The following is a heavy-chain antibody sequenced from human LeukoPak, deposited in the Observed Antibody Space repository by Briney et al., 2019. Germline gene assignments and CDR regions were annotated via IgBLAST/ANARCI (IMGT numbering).Heavy chain of an antibody. CDR2: IKSDGSDT. CDR3: ARGDYGTYGYFQH. D-gene: IGHD4-17*01. J-gene: IGHJ1*01. V-gene: IGHV3-74*01. CDR1: GFSISNYW. Sequence: GGSLRLSCAASGFSISNYWMHWVRQAPGKGPIWVSRIKSDGSDTAYADSVKGRLTISRDNSKSTLYLQMNSLTTEDTAVYYCARGDYGTYGYFQHWGQGTLVTVSS.